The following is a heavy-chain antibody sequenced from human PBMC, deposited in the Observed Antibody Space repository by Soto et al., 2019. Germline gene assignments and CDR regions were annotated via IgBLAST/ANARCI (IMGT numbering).Heavy chain of an antibody. J-gene: IGHJ4*02. CDR1: GFTFSSYA. CDR2: ISGSGGST. Sequence: EVQLLESGGGLVQPGGSLRLSCVASGFTFSSYAMSWVRQAPGKGLEWVSAISGSGGSTYYADSVKGRFTISRDNSKNPLYLQMNSLIAEDTAVYDCAKVGGSYWEVYFDYWGQGTLVTVSS. D-gene: IGHD1-26*01. CDR3: AKVGGSYWEVYFDY. V-gene: IGHV3-23*01.